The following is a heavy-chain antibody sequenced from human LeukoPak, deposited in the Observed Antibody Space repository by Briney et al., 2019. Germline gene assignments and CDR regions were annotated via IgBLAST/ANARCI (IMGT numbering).Heavy chain of an antibody. Sequence: GASVKVSCKASGYTFTSYGISWVRRAPGQGLEWMGWISAYNGNTNYAQKLQGRVTMTTDTSTSTAYMELRSLRSDDTAVYYCARDLQTTVTRYWFDPWGQGTLVTVSS. D-gene: IGHD4-17*01. CDR3: ARDLQTTVTRYWFDP. CDR2: ISAYNGNT. CDR1: GYTFTSYG. J-gene: IGHJ5*02. V-gene: IGHV1-18*01.